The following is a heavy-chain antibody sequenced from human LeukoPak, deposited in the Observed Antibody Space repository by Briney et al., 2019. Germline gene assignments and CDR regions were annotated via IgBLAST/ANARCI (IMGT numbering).Heavy chain of an antibody. CDR2: ISYDGSNK. CDR1: GFTFSSYA. D-gene: IGHD3-3*01. V-gene: IGHV3-30-3*01. J-gene: IGHJ3*02. Sequence: GGSLRLSCAASGFTFSSYAMHWVRQAPGKGLEWVAVISYDGSNKYYADSVKGRFTISRDNAKNSLYLQMNSLRAEDTAVYYCARHYDFWSGYNSGGAFDIWGQGTMVTVSS. CDR3: ARHYDFWSGYNSGGAFDI.